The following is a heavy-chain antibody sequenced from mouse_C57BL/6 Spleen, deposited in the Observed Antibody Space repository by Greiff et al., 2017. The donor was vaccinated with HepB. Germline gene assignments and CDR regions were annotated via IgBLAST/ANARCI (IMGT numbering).Heavy chain of an antibody. CDR2: ISSGSSTI. CDR1: GFTFSDYG. D-gene: IGHD1-1*01. Sequence: EVKLVESGGGLVKPGGSLKLSCAASGFTFSDYGMHWVRQAPEKGLEWVAYISSGSSTIYYADTVKGRFTISRDNAKNTLFLQMTSLRSEDTAMYYCARGERYYGRMYFDVWGTGTTVTVSS. CDR3: ARGERYYGRMYFDV. J-gene: IGHJ1*03. V-gene: IGHV5-17*01.